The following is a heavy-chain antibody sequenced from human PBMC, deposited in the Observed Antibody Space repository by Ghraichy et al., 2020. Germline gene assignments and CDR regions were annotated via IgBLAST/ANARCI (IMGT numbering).Heavy chain of an antibody. V-gene: IGHV6-1*01. J-gene: IGHJ5*02. D-gene: IGHD3-10*01. CDR3: ARDPGPFMSGFGINWFDP. Sequence: SQTLSLTCAISGDSVSSNSAAWNWIRQSPSRGLEWLGRTYYRSKWYNDYAVSVKSRITINPDTSKNQFSLQLNSVTPEDTAVYYCARDPGPFMSGFGINWFDPWGQGTLVTVSS. CDR2: TYYRSKWYN. CDR1: GDSVSSNSAA.